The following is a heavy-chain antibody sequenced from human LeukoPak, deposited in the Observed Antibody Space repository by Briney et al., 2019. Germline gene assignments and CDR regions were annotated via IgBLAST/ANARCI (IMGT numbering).Heavy chain of an antibody. CDR2: ISSSSSYI. CDR1: GFTFSSYS. D-gene: IGHD6-19*01. J-gene: IGHJ3*02. V-gene: IGHV3-21*01. CDR3: ASICKVWLGYDAFDI. Sequence: GGSLRLSCAASGFTFSSYSMNWVRQAPGKGLEWVSSISSSSSYIYYADSVKGRFTISRDNAKNSLYLQMNSLRAEDTAVYYCASICKVWLGYDAFDIWGQGTMVTVSS.